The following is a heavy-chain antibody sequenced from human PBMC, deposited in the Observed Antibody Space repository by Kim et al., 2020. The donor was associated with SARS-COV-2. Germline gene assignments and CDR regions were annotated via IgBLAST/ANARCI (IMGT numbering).Heavy chain of an antibody. CDR3: ARDLYRGWVVVIQDAFDI. J-gene: IGHJ3*02. CDR2: IYYSGST. CDR1: GGSISSSSYY. V-gene: IGHV4-39*07. D-gene: IGHD3-22*01. Sequence: SETLSLTCTVSGGSISSSSYYWGWIRQPPGKGLEWIGSIYYSGSTYYNPSLKSRVTISVDTSKNQFSLKLSSVTAADTAVYYCARDLYRGWVVVIQDAFDIWGQGTMGTVSS.